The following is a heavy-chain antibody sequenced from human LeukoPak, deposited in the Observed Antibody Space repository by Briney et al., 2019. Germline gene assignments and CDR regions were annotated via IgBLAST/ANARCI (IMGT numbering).Heavy chain of an antibody. J-gene: IGHJ4*02. V-gene: IGHV4-59*01. CDR3: ARGKIVLRYFDWLPYFDY. D-gene: IGHD3-9*01. CDR1: GGSISSYY. Sequence: PSETLSLTCTVSGGSISSYYWSWIRQPPGKGLERIGYIYYSGSTNYNPSLKSRVTISVDTSKNQFSLKLSSVTAADTAVYYCARGKIVLRYFDWLPYFDYWGQGTLVTVSS. CDR2: IYYSGST.